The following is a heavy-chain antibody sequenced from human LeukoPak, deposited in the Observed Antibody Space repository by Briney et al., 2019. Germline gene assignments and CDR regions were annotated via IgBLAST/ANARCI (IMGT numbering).Heavy chain of an antibody. CDR3: ARGWGGYYSPNWFDP. Sequence: SETLSLTCTVSGGSISSGGYYWSWIRQHPGKGLEWIGYIYYSGSTYYNPSLKSRVTISVDTSKDQFSLKLSSVTAADTAVYYCARGWGGYYSPNWFDPWGQGTLVTVSS. J-gene: IGHJ5*02. CDR1: GGSISSGGYY. V-gene: IGHV4-31*03. CDR2: IYYSGST. D-gene: IGHD3-3*01.